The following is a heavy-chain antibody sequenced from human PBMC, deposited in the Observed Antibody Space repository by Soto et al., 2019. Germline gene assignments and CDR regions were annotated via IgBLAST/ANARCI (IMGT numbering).Heavy chain of an antibody. V-gene: IGHV4-34*01. J-gene: IGHJ6*02. CDR3: ARDYYGMDV. CDR2: INHSGST. CDR1: GGSFSGYY. Sequence: KPSETLSLTCAVYGGSFSGYYWSWIRQPPGKGLEWIGEINHSGSTNYNPSPKSRVTISVDTSKNQFSLQLNSVTPEDTAVYYCARDYYGMDVWGQGTTVTVSS.